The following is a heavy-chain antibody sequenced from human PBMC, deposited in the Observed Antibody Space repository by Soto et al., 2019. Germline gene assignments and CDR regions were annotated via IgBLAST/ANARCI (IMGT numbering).Heavy chain of an antibody. J-gene: IGHJ5*02. V-gene: IGHV3-11*06. Sequence: GGSLRLSCAASGFTFSDYYMSWIRQAPGKGLEWVSYISSSSSFTNYADSVKGRFTISRDNAKNSLYLQMNSLRAEDTAVYYCAGPGRAWYSSSSYWFDPWGQGTLVTVSS. CDR3: AGPGRAWYSSSSYWFDP. D-gene: IGHD6-6*01. CDR2: ISSSSSFT. CDR1: GFTFSDYY.